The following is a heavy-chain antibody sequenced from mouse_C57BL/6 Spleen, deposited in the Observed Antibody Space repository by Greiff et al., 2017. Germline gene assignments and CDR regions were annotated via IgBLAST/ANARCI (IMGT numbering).Heavy chain of an antibody. J-gene: IGHJ3*01. V-gene: IGHV1-26*01. CDR2: INPNNGGT. D-gene: IGHD1-1*01. CDR3: ARSHGSSDWFAY. CDR1: GYTFTDYY. Sequence: VQLQQSGPELVKPGASVKISCKASGYTFTDYYMNWVKQSHGKSLEWIGDINPNNGGTSYNQKFKGKATLTVDKSSSTAYMELRSLTSEDSAVYYCARSHGSSDWFAYWGQGTLVTVSA.